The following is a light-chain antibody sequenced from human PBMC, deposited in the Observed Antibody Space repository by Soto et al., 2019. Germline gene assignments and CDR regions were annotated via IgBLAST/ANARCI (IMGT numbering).Light chain of an antibody. CDR1: SSDVGGYNY. CDR2: EVS. CDR3: SAYTSSSSNYV. V-gene: IGLV2-14*01. J-gene: IGLJ1*01. Sequence: QSVLTQPASVSGSPGQSITISCTGTSSDVGGYNYVSWYQQHPGKAPKLMIYEVSNRPSGVSNGFSGSKSGYTASLTISGLPAEDEADYYCSAYTSSSSNYVFGTGTNVTVL.